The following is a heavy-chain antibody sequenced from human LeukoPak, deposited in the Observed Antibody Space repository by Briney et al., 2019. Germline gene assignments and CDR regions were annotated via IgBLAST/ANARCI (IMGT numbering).Heavy chain of an antibody. Sequence: SVKVSCKASGYTFTSYYMHWVRQAPGQGLEWMGGIIPIFGTANYAQKFQGRVTITADESTSTAYMELSSLRSEDTAVYYCARSSEQWLVEKEYWYFDLWGRGTLVTVSS. CDR1: GYTFTSYY. J-gene: IGHJ2*01. D-gene: IGHD6-19*01. CDR2: IIPIFGTA. CDR3: ARSSEQWLVEKEYWYFDL. V-gene: IGHV1-69*13.